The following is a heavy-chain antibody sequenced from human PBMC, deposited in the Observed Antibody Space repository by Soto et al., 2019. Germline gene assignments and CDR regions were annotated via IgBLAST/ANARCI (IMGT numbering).Heavy chain of an antibody. CDR1: GFTFSSYS. CDR3: AREVRDTAVADFGY. V-gene: IGHV3-48*02. D-gene: IGHD5-18*01. Sequence: GGSLRLFCAASGFTFSSYSMNWVRQAPGKGLEWLSYISSSISTMHYADSVKGRFTISRDNAKNSLYLQINSLRDEDTAVYYRAREVRDTAVADFGYWGQGTLVTVSS. CDR2: ISSSISTM. J-gene: IGHJ4*02.